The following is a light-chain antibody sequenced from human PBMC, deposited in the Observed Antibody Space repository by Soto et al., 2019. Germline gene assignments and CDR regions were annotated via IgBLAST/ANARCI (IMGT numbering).Light chain of an antibody. CDR1: SSNVGGYNY. Sequence: QSALTQPPSASGSPGQSVTISCTGTSSNVGGYNYVSWYQQHPGKAPKLMIYEVDKRPSGVPDRFSGSKSGNTASLTVSGLQTEVEADYYCSSYAGGNNLFGGGTKLTVL. CDR2: EVD. CDR3: SSYAGGNNL. J-gene: IGLJ2*01. V-gene: IGLV2-8*01.